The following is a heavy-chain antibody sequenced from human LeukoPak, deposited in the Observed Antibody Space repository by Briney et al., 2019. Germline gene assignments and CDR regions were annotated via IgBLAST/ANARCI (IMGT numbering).Heavy chain of an antibody. J-gene: IGHJ4*02. CDR3: ARGECSSTSCYVFGDPDY. Sequence: GGSLRLSCAASGFTFSSYSMNWVRQAPGKGLEWVSYSSSSSSTIYYADSVKGRFTISRDNAKNSLYLQMNSLRAEDTAVYYCARGECSSTSCYVFGDPDYWGQGTLVTVSS. D-gene: IGHD2-2*01. CDR2: SSSSSSTI. V-gene: IGHV3-48*01. CDR1: GFTFSSYS.